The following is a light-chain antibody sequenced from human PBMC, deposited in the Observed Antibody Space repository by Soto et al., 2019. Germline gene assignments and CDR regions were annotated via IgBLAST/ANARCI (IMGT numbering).Light chain of an antibody. J-gene: IGLJ1*01. CDR2: GGS. V-gene: IGLV2-23*01. CDR3: CSYVGSFYV. Sequence: QSALTQPASVSGSPGQSITISCTGTSSDVGSYNLVSWFQQYPGKVPKLMIYGGSKRPSGVSNRFSGSKSGNTASLTISGLQAEDEADYYCCSYVGSFYVFGTGTKLTVL. CDR1: SSDVGSYNL.